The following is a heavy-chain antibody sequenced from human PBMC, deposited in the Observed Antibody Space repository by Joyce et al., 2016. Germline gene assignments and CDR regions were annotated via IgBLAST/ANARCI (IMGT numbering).Heavy chain of an antibody. Sequence: QEQLVQSGAEVKKPGSSVQVSCTASGDNFRTFAISWVRLAPGQGLEWIGVIIPLFGSANYAQKFKGRVTITADEATNTAYMELSGLRSDDAAIYYCARVTNYDYGTGHLIDYWGRGTLLTVSS. D-gene: IGHD3-3*01. CDR2: IIPLFGSA. CDR3: ARVTNYDYGTGHLIDY. CDR1: GDNFRTFA. V-gene: IGHV1-69*01. J-gene: IGHJ4*01.